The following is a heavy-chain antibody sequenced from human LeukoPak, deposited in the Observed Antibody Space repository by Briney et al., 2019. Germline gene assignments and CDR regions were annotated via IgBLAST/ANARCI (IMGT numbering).Heavy chain of an antibody. CDR1: GFTFSSYW. Sequence: GGSLRLSCAASGFTFSSYWMHWVRQAPGKGLVWVSRINSDGSSTSYADSVKGRFTISRDNAKNTLYLQMNSLRAEDTAVYYCAGDTYYPSPLWWGQGTLVTVSS. J-gene: IGHJ4*02. V-gene: IGHV3-74*01. D-gene: IGHD2/OR15-2a*01. CDR3: AGDTYYPSPLW. CDR2: INSDGSST.